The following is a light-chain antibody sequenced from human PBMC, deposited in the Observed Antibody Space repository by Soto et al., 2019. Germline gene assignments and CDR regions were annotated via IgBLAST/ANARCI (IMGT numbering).Light chain of an antibody. J-gene: IGKJ3*01. Sequence: EIVLTQSTGTLSLSPGERATLSCRASQSVSSSYLAWYQQKPGQAPRLLIYSASSRATDIPDRFSGSGSGTDFTITISRLEPEDFAVYSCQQYVSSTPRFTFGPGTRVDIK. CDR3: QQYVSSTPRFT. CDR2: SAS. V-gene: IGKV3-20*01. CDR1: QSVSSSY.